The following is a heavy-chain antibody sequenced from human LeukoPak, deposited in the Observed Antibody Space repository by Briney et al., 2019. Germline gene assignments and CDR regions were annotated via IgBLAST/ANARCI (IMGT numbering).Heavy chain of an antibody. Sequence: ASVNVSCKASGYTFTSYGISWVRQAPGQGLDWMGWISAYNGNTNYAQKLQGRVTMTTDTSTSTAYMELRSLRSDDTAVYYCARLIAAAGVNWFDPWGQGTLVTVSS. J-gene: IGHJ5*02. CDR3: ARLIAAAGVNWFDP. D-gene: IGHD6-13*01. CDR1: GYTFTSYG. V-gene: IGHV1-18*01. CDR2: ISAYNGNT.